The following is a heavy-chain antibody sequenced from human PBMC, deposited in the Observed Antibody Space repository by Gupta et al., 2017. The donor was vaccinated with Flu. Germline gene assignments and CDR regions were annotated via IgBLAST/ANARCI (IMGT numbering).Heavy chain of an antibody. CDR2: GFYSGKS. CDR3: GRRESYSPMYGMDV. Sequence: QPQLQDSDPGRVKPLETLSLMCNISGGSISTSSYYWVWIRHPPRKGLEWIGSGFYSGKSYYNPSLKSRVTIFVDTSKNQFSLRLSSVAAADTAVYYCGRRESYSPMYGMDVWGRGTTGIVSS. V-gene: IGHV4-39*01. J-gene: IGHJ6*02. CDR1: GGSISTSSYY. D-gene: IGHD4-11*01.